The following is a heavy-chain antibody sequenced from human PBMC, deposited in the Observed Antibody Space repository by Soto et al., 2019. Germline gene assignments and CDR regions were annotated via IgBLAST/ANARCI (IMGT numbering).Heavy chain of an antibody. CDR3: ASSSAELPSSTSGY. J-gene: IGHJ4*02. Sequence: GASVKVSCKASGYTFTSSYMHWVRQAPGQGLEWMGIINPSGGSTSYAQKFQGGVTMTRDTSTSTVYMELSSLRSEDTAVYYCASSSAELPSSTSGYGGQGTLVTVSS. CDR1: GYTFTSSY. CDR2: INPSGGST. D-gene: IGHD1-7*01. V-gene: IGHV1-46*01.